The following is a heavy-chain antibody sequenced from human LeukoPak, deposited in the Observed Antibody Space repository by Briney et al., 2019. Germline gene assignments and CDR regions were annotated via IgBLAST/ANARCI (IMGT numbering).Heavy chain of an antibody. Sequence: QPGRSLRLSCAASGFTFDDYAMHWVRQAPGKGLEWVSGISWNSGSIGYADSVKGRFTISRDNAKNSLYLQMNSLRAEDTALYYCAKAQGALILTGYHFDYWGRGTLVIVSS. D-gene: IGHD3-9*01. CDR3: AKAQGALILTGYHFDY. J-gene: IGHJ4*02. CDR1: GFTFDDYA. V-gene: IGHV3-9*01. CDR2: ISWNSGSI.